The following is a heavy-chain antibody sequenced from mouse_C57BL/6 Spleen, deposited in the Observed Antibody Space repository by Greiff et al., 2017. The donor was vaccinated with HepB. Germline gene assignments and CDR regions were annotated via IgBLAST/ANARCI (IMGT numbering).Heavy chain of an antibody. Sequence: EVQLQQSGAELVKPGASVKLSCTASGFNIKDYYMHWVKQRTEQGLEWIGRIDPEDGETKYAPKFQGKATITADTSSNTAYLQLSSLTSEDTAVYYCASGINECDERPWFAYWGQGTLVTVSA. V-gene: IGHV14-2*01. D-gene: IGHD2-4*01. CDR1: GFNIKDYY. CDR3: ASGINECDERPWFAY. CDR2: IDPEDGET. J-gene: IGHJ3*01.